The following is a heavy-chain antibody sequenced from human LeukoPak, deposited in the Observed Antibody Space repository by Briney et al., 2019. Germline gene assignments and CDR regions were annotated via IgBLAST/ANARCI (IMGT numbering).Heavy chain of an antibody. V-gene: IGHV3-7*03. CDR2: IKQDGSEK. CDR3: ARGEYSSGWYPDYYYGMDV. J-gene: IGHJ6*02. Sequence: TGGSLRLSCAASGFTFSSYWMSWVRQAPGKGLEWVANIKQDGSEKYYVDSVKGRSTISRDNAKNSLYLQMNSLRAEDTAVYYCARGEYSSGWYPDYYYGMDVWGQGTTVTVSS. D-gene: IGHD6-19*01. CDR1: GFTFSSYW.